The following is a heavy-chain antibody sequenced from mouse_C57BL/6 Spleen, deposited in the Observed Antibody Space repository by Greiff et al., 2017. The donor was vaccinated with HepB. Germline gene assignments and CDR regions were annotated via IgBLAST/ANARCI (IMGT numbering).Heavy chain of an antibody. CDR3: AVLLGLPYYAMDY. D-gene: IGHD2-2*01. Sequence: VQLQQSGAELVKPGASVKMSCKASGYTFTSYWITWVKQRPGQGLEWIGDIYPGSGSTNYNEKFKSKATLTVDTSSSTAYMQLSSRTSEDSAVYYCAVLLGLPYYAMDYWGQGTSVTVSS. J-gene: IGHJ4*01. CDR2: IYPGSGST. V-gene: IGHV1-55*01. CDR1: GYTFTSYW.